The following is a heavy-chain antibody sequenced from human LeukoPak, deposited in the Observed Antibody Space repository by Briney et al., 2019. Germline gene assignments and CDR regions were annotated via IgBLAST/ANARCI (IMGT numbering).Heavy chain of an antibody. Sequence: PGGSLRLSCAASGFTFSSYSMNWVRQAPGKGLEWVSSISSSSSYIYYADSVKGRFTISRDNAKNSLYLQMNSLRAEDTAVYYCARDWRGYNYFDYWGQGTLVTVSS. CDR1: GFTFSSYS. CDR3: ARDWRGYNYFDY. J-gene: IGHJ4*02. CDR2: ISSSSSYI. V-gene: IGHV3-21*01. D-gene: IGHD5-18*01.